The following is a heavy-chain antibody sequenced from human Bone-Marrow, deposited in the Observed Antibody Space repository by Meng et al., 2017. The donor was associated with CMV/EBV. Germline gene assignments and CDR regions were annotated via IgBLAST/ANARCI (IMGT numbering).Heavy chain of an antibody. J-gene: IGHJ4*02. Sequence: GESLKISCAASGFTFSSYSMNWVRQAPGKGLEWVSSISSSSSYIYYADSVKGRFTISRDNAKNSLYLQMNSLRAADTAVYYCARRWYFDYWGQGTLVTVSS. D-gene: IGHD6-13*01. V-gene: IGHV3-21*01. CDR1: GFTFSSYS. CDR3: ARRWYFDY. CDR2: ISSSSSYI.